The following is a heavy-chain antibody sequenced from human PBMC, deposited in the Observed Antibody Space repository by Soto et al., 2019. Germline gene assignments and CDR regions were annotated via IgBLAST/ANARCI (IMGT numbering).Heavy chain of an antibody. J-gene: IGHJ4*02. D-gene: IGHD2-21*02. CDR1: GFSFSSYS. Sequence: EVQLVESGGGLVRPGQSLRLSCAGSGFSFSSYSMTWVRQAPGKGLEWISFIIYDSHVIYYADSMKGRFTISRDNAKRSLYLQINSVRDEDTAVYFCARQGTYGGDWFAYWGQGTLVTVSS. CDR2: IIYDSHVI. CDR3: ARQGTYGGDWFAY. V-gene: IGHV3-48*02.